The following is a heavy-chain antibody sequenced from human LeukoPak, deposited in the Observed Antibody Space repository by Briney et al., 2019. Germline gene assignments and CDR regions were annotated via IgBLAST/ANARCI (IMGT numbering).Heavy chain of an antibody. V-gene: IGHV4-39*01. CDR3: ARQKWDILTGYPDY. D-gene: IGHD3-9*01. J-gene: IGHJ4*02. Sequence: PWETLSLTCTVSGGSISSSSCYWGWIRQPPGKGLEWIGSIYYSGSTYYNPSLKSRVTISVDTSKNQFSLKLSSVTAADTAVYYCARQKWDILTGYPDYWGQGTLVTVSS. CDR1: GGSISSSSCY. CDR2: IYYSGST.